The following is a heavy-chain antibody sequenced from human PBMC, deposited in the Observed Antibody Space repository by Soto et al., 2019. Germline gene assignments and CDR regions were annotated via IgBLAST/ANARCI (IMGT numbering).Heavy chain of an antibody. V-gene: IGHV1-8*01. CDR1: GYTFTSYD. J-gene: IGHJ3*02. D-gene: IGHD3-3*01. CDR2: MNPNSGNT. Sequence: ASVKVSGKASGYTFTSYDINWVRQATGHGLEWMGWMNPNSGNTGYAQKFQGRVTMTRNTSISTAYMELSSLRSEDTAVYYCARGSYYDFWSGPNPRAFDIWGQGTMVTVSS. CDR3: ARGSYYDFWSGPNPRAFDI.